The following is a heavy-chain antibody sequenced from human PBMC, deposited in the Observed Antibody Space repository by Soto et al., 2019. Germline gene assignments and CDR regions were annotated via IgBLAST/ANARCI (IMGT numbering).Heavy chain of an antibody. CDR2: MKQDGSEK. CDR1: GFTFSSHY. Sequence: VGSLRLSCAVSGFTFSSHYMSWVRQAPGKGLEWVANMKQDGSEKYYVDSVKGRFTISRDNAKNSLYLDMSSLSADDTAVYYCARVSTKLESSVYRFLDDWGQGTLVTVSS. V-gene: IGHV3-7*05. J-gene: IGHJ4*02. CDR3: ARVSTKLESSVYRFLDD. D-gene: IGHD3-22*01.